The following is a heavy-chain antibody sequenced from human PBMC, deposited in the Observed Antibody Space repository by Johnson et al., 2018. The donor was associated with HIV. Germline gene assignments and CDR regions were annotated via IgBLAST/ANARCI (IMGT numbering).Heavy chain of an antibody. J-gene: IGHJ3*02. CDR1: GFTFSSYA. CDR2: ISYDGSNK. Sequence: MQLVESGGGVVQPGRSLRLSCAASGFTFSSYAMHWARQAPGKGLEWVAVISYDGSNKYYADSVKGRFTISRDNSKNTLYLQMNSLRAEDTAIYYCAKRPIMIAFGEINGFDIWGQGTTVTVSS. CDR3: AKRPIMIAFGEINGFDI. V-gene: IGHV3-30*04. D-gene: IGHD3-16*01.